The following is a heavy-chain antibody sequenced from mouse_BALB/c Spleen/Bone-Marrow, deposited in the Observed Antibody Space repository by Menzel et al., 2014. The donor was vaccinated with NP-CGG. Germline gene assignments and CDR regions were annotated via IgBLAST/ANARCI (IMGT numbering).Heavy chain of an antibody. CDR3: ATGFAY. V-gene: IGHV14-3*02. J-gene: IGHJ3*01. CDR1: GSNIKDTY. CDR2: IDPANGNT. Sequence: VQLQQSGAELVKPGASVKLSCTASGSNIKDTYMHWVKQRTEQGLEWIGRIDPANGNTKYDPKFQGKATITADTSSNTAYLQLSSLTSEDTAVYYCATGFAYWGQGTLVTVSA.